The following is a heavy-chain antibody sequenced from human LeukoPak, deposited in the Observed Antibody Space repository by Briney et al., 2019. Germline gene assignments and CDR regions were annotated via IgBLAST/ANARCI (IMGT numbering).Heavy chain of an antibody. D-gene: IGHD1-20*01. Sequence: PGGSLRLSCVASGFTFSSYALTWVRQAGGKGLEWVSAISGSGGSTYYADSVKGRFTISRDNSKNTLYLQMSSLRAEDAAVYYCAKPKDNSLYCFDYWGQGTLVTVSS. CDR2: ISGSGGST. J-gene: IGHJ4*02. V-gene: IGHV3-23*01. CDR3: AKPKDNSLYCFDY. CDR1: GFTFSSYA.